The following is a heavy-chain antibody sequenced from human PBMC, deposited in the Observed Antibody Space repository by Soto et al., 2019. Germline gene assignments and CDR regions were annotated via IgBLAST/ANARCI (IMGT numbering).Heavy chain of an antibody. Sequence: QPGGSLRLSCVVSGFIPSSYAMSWVRQAPGKGLEWVSGISGSGGATSYADSVKGRFTISGDNSKNTLYLQMNSLSAEDTAIYYCAKDAIMVSSSFNYFDFWGQGALVTVSS. V-gene: IGHV3-23*01. D-gene: IGHD6-13*01. CDR2: ISGSGGAT. J-gene: IGHJ4*02. CDR1: GFIPSSYA. CDR3: AKDAIMVSSSFNYFDF.